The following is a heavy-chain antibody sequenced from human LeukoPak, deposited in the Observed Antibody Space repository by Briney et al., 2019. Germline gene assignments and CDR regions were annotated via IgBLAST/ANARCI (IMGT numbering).Heavy chain of an antibody. V-gene: IGHV3-7*01. CDR1: GFTFSSYW. J-gene: IGHJ4*02. CDR2: IKQDGSEK. D-gene: IGHD3-10*01. Sequence: GGSLRLSCAASGFTFSSYWMSWVRQAPGKGLEWVANIKQDGSEKYYVDSVKGRFTISRDNAKNSLYLQMNSLRAEDTAVYYCARDPHYGSGSYGYFDYWDQGTLVTVSS. CDR3: ARDPHYGSGSYGYFDY.